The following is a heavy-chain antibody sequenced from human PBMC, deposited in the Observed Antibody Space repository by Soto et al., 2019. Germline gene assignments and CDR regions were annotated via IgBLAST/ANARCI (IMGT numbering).Heavy chain of an antibody. CDR1: GGSFSGYY. D-gene: IGHD3-3*01. CDR2: INHSGST. Sequence: PSETLSLTCAVYGGSFSGYYWSWIRQPPGKGLEWIGEINHSGSTNYNPSLKSRVTISVDTSKNQFSLKLSSVTAADTAVYYCARGRGIFGVGFYYYGMDVWGQGTTVTVSS. CDR3: ARGRGIFGVGFYYYGMDV. V-gene: IGHV4-34*01. J-gene: IGHJ6*02.